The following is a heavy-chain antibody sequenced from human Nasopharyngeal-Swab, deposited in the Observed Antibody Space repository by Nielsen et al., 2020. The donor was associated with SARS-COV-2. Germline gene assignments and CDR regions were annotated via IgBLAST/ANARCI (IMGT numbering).Heavy chain of an antibody. D-gene: IGHD1/OR15-1a*01. Sequence: ASVKVSCKASRYSFTSYGISGLRQAPGQGLEWMVWISAYNGNTNYAQKLKGRVTMTTDTSTSTAYMELRSLRSDDPAVYYCARSRETTETAGDYWGQGTLVTVSS. V-gene: IGHV1-18*01. CDR1: RYSFTSYG. CDR2: ISAYNGNT. CDR3: ARSRETTETAGDY. J-gene: IGHJ4*02.